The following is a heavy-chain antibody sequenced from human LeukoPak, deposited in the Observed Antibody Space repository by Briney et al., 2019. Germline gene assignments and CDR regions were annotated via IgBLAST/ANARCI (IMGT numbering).Heavy chain of an antibody. CDR2: IYYSGST. V-gene: IGHV4-59*08. CDR3: ARTGIDNPHPFNWFDP. CDR1: NGSISSYY. D-gene: IGHD3-9*01. J-gene: IGHJ5*02. Sequence: SETLSLTCTVSNGSISSYYWSWIRQPPGKGLEWIGYIYYSGSTNYNPSLKSRVTISVDTSKNQFSLKLSSVTAADTAVYYCARTGIDNPHPFNWFDPWGQGTLVTVSS.